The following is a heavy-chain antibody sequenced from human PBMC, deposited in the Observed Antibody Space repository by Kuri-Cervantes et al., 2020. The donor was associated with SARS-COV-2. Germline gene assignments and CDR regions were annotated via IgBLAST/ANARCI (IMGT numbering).Heavy chain of an antibody. CDR3: ARVINWFGP. J-gene: IGHJ5*02. CDR2: VSNTGSA. Sequence: SETLSLTCTVAGDSVSIYYWTWIRQPPGKGLEWIAYVSNTGSATYNPSLKGRVTMSLDTSKNQFSLKLRSVTAADTAVYYCARVINWFGPWGQGRQVTVSS. CDR1: GDSVSIYY. V-gene: IGHV4-59*02.